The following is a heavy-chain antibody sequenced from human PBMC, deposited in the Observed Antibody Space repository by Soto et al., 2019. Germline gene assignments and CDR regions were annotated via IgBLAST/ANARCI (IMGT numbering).Heavy chain of an antibody. V-gene: IGHV3-30-3*01. D-gene: IGHD3-22*01. J-gene: IGHJ4*02. CDR3: ASPVPLYYYDSSGYFSY. Sequence: GGSLRLSCAASGFTFSSYAMHWVRQAPGKGLEWVAVISYDGSNKYYADSVKGRFTISRDNSKNTLYLQMNSLRAEDTAVYYCASPVPLYYYDSSGYFSYWGQGTLVTVSS. CDR1: GFTFSSYA. CDR2: ISYDGSNK.